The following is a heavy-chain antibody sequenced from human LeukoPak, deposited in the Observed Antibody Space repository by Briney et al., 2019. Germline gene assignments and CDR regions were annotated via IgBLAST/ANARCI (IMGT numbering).Heavy chain of an antibody. CDR3: AKGRGTTVTSAANY. CDR2: ISGSGGGR. J-gene: IGHJ4*02. CDR1: GFTFSNYA. D-gene: IGHD4-17*01. Sequence: GGSLRLSCAASGFTFSNYAMSWVRPAPGKGLEWVSGISGSGGGRFYADSVKGRFTISRDNSKNTLSLQMNSLRAEDTAVYYCAKGRGTTVTSAANYWGQGTLVTVPS. V-gene: IGHV3-23*01.